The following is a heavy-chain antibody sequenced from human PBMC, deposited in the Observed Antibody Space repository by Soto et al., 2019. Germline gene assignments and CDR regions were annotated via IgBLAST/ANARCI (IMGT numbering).Heavy chain of an antibody. CDR1: GFTFDDYA. Sequence: EVQLVESGGGLVQPGRSLRLSCAASGFTFDDYAMHWVRQGPGKGLEWVSSISWNSGNLGYADSVKGRFTISRDNAKNSLYLQMNSMRGEDTAWYYCAKGASTTVFAFNDYWGQGTLVTVSS. CDR2: ISWNSGNL. CDR3: AKGASTTVFAFNDY. D-gene: IGHD4-17*01. J-gene: IGHJ4*02. V-gene: IGHV3-9*01.